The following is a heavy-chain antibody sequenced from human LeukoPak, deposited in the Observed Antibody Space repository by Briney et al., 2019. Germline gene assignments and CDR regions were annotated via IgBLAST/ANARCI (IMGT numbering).Heavy chain of an antibody. D-gene: IGHD6-6*01. J-gene: IGHJ6*03. CDR3: ARLGSSSSSSYYYYMDV. CDR2: ISAYNGNT. V-gene: IGHV1-18*01. Sequence: ASVKVSCKASGYTFTSYGISWVREAPGQGLEWMGWISAYNGNTNYAQKLQGRVTMITDTSTSTAYMELRSLRSDDTAVYYCARLGSSSSSSYYYYMDVWGKGTTVTVSS. CDR1: GYTFTSYG.